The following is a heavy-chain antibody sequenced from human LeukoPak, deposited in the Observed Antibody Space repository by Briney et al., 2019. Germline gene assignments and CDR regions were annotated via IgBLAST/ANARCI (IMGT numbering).Heavy chain of an antibody. CDR2: IYYSGST. J-gene: IGHJ6*02. CDR1: GGSISSYY. CDR3: ARRRVSGRYYYYGMDV. V-gene: IGHV4-59*01. Sequence: SETLSLTCTVSGGSISSYYWSWIRQPPGKGLEWIGYIYYSGSTNYNPSLKSRVTISVDTSKNQFSLKLSSVTAADTAVYYCARRRVSGRYYYYGMDVWGQGTTVTVSS. D-gene: IGHD3-10*01.